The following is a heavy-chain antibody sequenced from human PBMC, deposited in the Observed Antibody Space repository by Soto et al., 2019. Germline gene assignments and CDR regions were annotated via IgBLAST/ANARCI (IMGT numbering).Heavy chain of an antibody. J-gene: IGHJ4*02. V-gene: IGHV4-30-4*01. CDR2: IYYTGST. D-gene: IGHD6-13*01. CDR3: ARHDSTWYPIDY. CDR1: GGSLTSGDYY. Sequence: PSETLSLTCTVSGGSLTSGDYYWSWIRQPPGKGLEWIGYIYYTGSTYYNPSLRGRVTISVDTSKNQFSLKLYSVTAADTAVYYCARHDSTWYPIDYWGQGTQVTVSS.